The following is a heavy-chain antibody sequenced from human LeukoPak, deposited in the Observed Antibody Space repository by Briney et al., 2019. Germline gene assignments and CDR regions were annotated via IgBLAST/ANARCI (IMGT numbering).Heavy chain of an antibody. J-gene: IGHJ5*02. CDR2: IGGSNDNT. V-gene: IGHV1-18*04. CDR1: GYTFSTSG. CDR3: ARGGSGTYLHSTFDP. Sequence: ASVKVSCKASGYTFSTSGINWVRQAPGQGPEWMGWIGGSNDNTNYAQKFQERVTVTTDTSTTTAYMELRSLRSDDTAVYYCARGGSGTYLHSTFDPWGQGTLVTVSS. D-gene: IGHD3-10*01.